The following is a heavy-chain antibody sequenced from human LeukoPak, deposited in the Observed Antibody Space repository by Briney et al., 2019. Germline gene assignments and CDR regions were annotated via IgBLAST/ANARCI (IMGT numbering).Heavy chain of an antibody. CDR1: GFTFSNYG. CDR3: ARDLEMATIMDAFDI. Sequence: GRSLRLSCAASGFTFSNYGMHWVRQAPGKGLEWVAVIWYDGRNKYYSDSVKGRFTISRDNSKNTLYVQMNSLRAEDTAVYYCARDLEMATIMDAFDIRGQGTMVTVSS. CDR2: IWYDGRNK. V-gene: IGHV3-33*01. J-gene: IGHJ3*02. D-gene: IGHD5-24*01.